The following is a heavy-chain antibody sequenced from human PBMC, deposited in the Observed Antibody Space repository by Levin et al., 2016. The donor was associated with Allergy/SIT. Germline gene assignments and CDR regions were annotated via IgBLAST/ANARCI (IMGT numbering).Heavy chain of an antibody. D-gene: IGHD3-9*01. CDR3: ASWGDIILTGYYPELMEDYYYYGMDV. V-gene: IGHV1-46*03. J-gene: IGHJ6*02. Sequence: ASVKVSCKASGYTFTSYYMHWVRQAPGQGLEWMGIINPSGGSTSYAQKFQGRVTMTRDTSTSTVYMELSSLRSEDTAVYYCASWGDIILTGYYPELMEDYYYYGMDVWGQGTTVTVSS. CDR1: GYTFTSYY. CDR2: INPSGGST.